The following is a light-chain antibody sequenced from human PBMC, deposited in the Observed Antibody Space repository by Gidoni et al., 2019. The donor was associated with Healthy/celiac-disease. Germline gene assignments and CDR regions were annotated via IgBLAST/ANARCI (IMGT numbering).Light chain of an antibody. V-gene: IGKV3-20*01. CDR1: QSVSSSY. CDR2: GAS. CDR3: QQYGSSPLT. J-gene: IGKJ4*01. Sequence: EIALTQSPGTLSLFPGERATLPCRASQSVSSSYLAWYQQKPCQAPRLLLYGASSRAPGIPDRFSGSGSGTDFTLTISRLEPEDFAVYYCQQYGSSPLTFGGGTKVEIK.